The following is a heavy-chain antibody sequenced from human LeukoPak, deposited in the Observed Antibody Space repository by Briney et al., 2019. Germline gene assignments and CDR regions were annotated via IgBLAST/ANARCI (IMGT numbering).Heavy chain of an antibody. Sequence: GASLRLSCAASGFTFSSYAMHWVRQAPGKGLEWVAVISYDGSNKYYADSVKGRFTISRDNSKNTLYLQMNSLRAEDTAVYYCARSDIVVVPAANDYGMDVWGQGTTVTVSS. CDR3: ARSDIVVVPAANDYGMDV. V-gene: IGHV3-30-3*01. CDR1: GFTFSSYA. J-gene: IGHJ6*02. CDR2: ISYDGSNK. D-gene: IGHD2-2*01.